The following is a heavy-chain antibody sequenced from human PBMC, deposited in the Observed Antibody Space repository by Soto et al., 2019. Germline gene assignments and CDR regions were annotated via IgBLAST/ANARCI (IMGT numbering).Heavy chain of an antibody. Sequence: GGSLRLSCAASGFTFSSYGMHWVRQAPGKGLEWVAVIWYDGSNKYYADSVKGRFTISRDNSKNTLYLQMNSLRAEDTAVYYCARDAFHCSGGSCYWWGVGSLFDYWGQGTLVTVSS. CDR2: IWYDGSNK. V-gene: IGHV3-33*01. CDR1: GFTFSSYG. CDR3: ARDAFHCSGGSCYWWGVGSLFDY. D-gene: IGHD2-15*01. J-gene: IGHJ4*02.